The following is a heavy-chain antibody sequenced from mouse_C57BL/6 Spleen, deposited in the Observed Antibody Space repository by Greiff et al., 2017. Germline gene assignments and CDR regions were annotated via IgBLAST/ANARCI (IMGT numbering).Heavy chain of an antibody. Sequence: QVQLQQPGAELVKPGASVKMSCKASGYTFTSYWITWVKQRPGQGLEWIGDIYPGSGSTNYNEKFKSKATLTVDTSSSTAYMQLSSLTSEDSAVYYCARETYYHGLYAMDYWGQGTSVTVSS. J-gene: IGHJ4*01. V-gene: IGHV1-55*01. CDR3: ARETYYHGLYAMDY. CDR2: IYPGSGST. D-gene: IGHD1-1*01. CDR1: GYTFTSYW.